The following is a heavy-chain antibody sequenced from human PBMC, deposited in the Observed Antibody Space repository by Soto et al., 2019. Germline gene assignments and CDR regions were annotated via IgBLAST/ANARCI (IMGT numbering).Heavy chain of an antibody. Sequence: GGSLRLSCAASGFTFSSYAMHWVRQAPGKGLEWVAVISYDGSNKYYADSVKGRFTISRDNSKNTLYLQMNSLRAEDTAVYYCARDQFGMDVWGQGTTVTVSS. J-gene: IGHJ6*02. CDR1: GFTFSSYA. CDR2: ISYDGSNK. CDR3: ARDQFGMDV. V-gene: IGHV3-30-3*01.